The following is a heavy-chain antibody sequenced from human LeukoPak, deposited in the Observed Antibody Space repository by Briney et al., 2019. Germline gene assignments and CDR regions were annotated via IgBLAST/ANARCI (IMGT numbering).Heavy chain of an antibody. CDR1: GFTFSSYS. CDR2: ISSSSSTI. Sequence: GGSLRLSCAASGFTFSSYSMNWVRQAPGKGLEWVSYISSSSSTIYYADSVKGRFTISRDNAKNSLYLQMNSLRAEDTAVYYCAKKAARYYDSSGYYGGAFDIWGQGTMVTVSS. V-gene: IGHV3-48*01. D-gene: IGHD3-22*01. J-gene: IGHJ3*02. CDR3: AKKAARYYDSSGYYGGAFDI.